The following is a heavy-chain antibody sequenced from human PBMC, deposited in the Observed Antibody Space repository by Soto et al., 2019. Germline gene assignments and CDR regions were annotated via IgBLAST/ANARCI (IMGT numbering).Heavy chain of an antibody. J-gene: IGHJ6*03. D-gene: IGHD2-15*01. Sequence: GGSLRLSCAASGFTFSNAWMSWVRQAPGKGLEWVGRIKSKTEGGTTDYTAPVKGRFTISRDDSKNTLYLQMNSLKTEDTAVYYCTTGSIPICSGGTCYLSYYYYMDVWGKGTTVTVSS. CDR2: IKSKTEGGTT. CDR1: GFTFSNAW. V-gene: IGHV3-15*01. CDR3: TTGSIPICSGGTCYLSYYYYMDV.